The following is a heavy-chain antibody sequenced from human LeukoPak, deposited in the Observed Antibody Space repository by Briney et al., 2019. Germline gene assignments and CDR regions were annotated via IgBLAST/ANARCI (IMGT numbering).Heavy chain of an antibody. CDR3: ARVSLWPDVTLNY. CDR1: GYTFTGYY. V-gene: IGHV1-2*02. Sequence: ASVKVSCKASGYTFTGYYIHWVRQAPGQGLEWMGWINPNSGGTNYAQKFQGTFTMTRDTSISTAYIELSRLRSDDTAVYYCARVSLWPDVTLNYWGQGTLVTASS. D-gene: IGHD3-10*02. CDR2: INPNSGGT. J-gene: IGHJ4*02.